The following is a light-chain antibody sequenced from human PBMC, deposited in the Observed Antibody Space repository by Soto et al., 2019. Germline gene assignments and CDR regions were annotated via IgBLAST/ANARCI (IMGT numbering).Light chain of an antibody. CDR1: QSVSSY. CDR3: QQRSNWPPT. J-gene: IGKJ4*01. CDR2: DAS. Sequence: EIVLTQSPATLSLSPGARATLSCRASQSVSSYLAWYQQKPGQAPRLLIYDASNRATGIPARFSGSGSGTDFTLTISSLEPEDFAVYYCQQRSNWPPTFAGGTKVEIK. V-gene: IGKV3-11*01.